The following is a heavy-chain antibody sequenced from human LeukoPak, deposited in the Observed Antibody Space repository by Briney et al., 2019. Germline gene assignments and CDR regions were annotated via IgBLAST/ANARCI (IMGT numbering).Heavy chain of an antibody. V-gene: IGHV3-53*01. CDR2: IYSGGST. CDR1: GFTVSSNY. CDR3: AREMATTTSFDY. Sequence: GGSLRLSCAASGFTVSSNYMSWVRQAPGKGLEWVSVIYSGGSTYYADSVKGRFTISRDNSKNTLYLQMNSLRAEDTAVYYCAREMATTTSFDYWGQGTLVTVSS. D-gene: IGHD5-24*01. J-gene: IGHJ4*02.